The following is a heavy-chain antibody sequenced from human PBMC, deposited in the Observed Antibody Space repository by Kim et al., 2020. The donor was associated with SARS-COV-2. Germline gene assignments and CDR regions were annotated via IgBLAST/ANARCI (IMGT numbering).Heavy chain of an antibody. Sequence: ASVKVSCKASGYTFKSYPIHWLRQAPGQRLEWMGWVNAANDETKYSQKFQGRVTITRDTSANTAYMDLRSLTFEDTAIYYCARDMNPTVYYYWGQGTLVTVSS. V-gene: IGHV1-3*01. CDR2: VNAANDET. CDR1: GYTFKSYP. CDR3: ARDMNPTVYYY. J-gene: IGHJ4*02. D-gene: IGHD4-4*01.